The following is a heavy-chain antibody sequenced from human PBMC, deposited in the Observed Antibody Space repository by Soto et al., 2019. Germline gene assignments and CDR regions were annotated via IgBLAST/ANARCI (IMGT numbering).Heavy chain of an antibody. CDR1: GGSISSSSYY. J-gene: IGHJ4*02. V-gene: IGHV4-39*01. CDR2: IYYSGST. D-gene: IGHD4-17*01. Sequence: QLQLQESGPGLVKPSETLSLTCTVSGGSISSSSYYWGWIRQPPGKGLEWIGSIYYSGSTYYNPSLKSRITISVDTSKNQFSLKLSSVTAADTAVYYCARVETTVTANFDYWGQGTLVTVSS. CDR3: ARVETTVTANFDY.